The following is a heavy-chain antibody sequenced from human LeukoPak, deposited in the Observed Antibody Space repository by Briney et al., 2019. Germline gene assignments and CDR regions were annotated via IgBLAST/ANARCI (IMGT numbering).Heavy chain of an antibody. CDR2: IKQDGSEK. CDR3: AREGYSGYGFDY. J-gene: IGHJ4*02. D-gene: IGHD5-12*01. Sequence: GGSLRLSCAASGFTFHNNGMSWVRQAPGKGREGVANIKQDGSEKYYVDSVKGRFTISRDNAKNSLYLQMNSLRAEDTAVYYCAREGYSGYGFDYWGQGTLVTVSS. V-gene: IGHV3-7*01. CDR1: GFTFHNNG.